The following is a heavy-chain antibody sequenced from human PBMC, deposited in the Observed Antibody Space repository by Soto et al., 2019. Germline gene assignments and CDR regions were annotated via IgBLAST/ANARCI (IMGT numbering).Heavy chain of an antibody. CDR2: IYYSERTSYNSGST. Sequence: PSETLSLTCTVSGDSMTSSSYYWGWIRQPPGKGLEWIGSIYYSERTSYNSGSTYYSPSLKSRVTISGDTSKSQFSLKLSSVTAADTAVYYCARHTRNQFDPWGQETLVTVSS. J-gene: IGHJ5*02. CDR1: GDSMTSSSYY. V-gene: IGHV4-39*01. CDR3: ARHTRNQFDP.